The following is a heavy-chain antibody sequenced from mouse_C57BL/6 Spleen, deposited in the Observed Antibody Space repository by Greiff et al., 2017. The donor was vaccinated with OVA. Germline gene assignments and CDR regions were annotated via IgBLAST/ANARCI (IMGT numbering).Heavy chain of an antibody. V-gene: IGHV1-53*01. Sequence: QVQLKQPGTELVKPGASVKLSCKASGYTFTSYWMHWVKQRPGQGLEWIGNINPSNGGTNYNEKFKSKATLTVDKSSSTAYMQLSSLTSEDSAVYYCARGTTVVEYWYFDVWGTGTTVTVSS. D-gene: IGHD1-1*01. CDR1: GYTFTSYW. CDR3: ARGTTVVEYWYFDV. J-gene: IGHJ1*03. CDR2: INPSNGGT.